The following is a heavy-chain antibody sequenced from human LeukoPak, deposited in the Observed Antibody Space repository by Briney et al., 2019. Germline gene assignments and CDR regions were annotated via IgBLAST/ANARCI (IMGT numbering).Heavy chain of an antibody. CDR2: IKQDGSEK. Sequence: PGGTLRLSCAASGFTFSNYWMIWVRQAPGKGLEWVGNIKQDGSEKRYADSVRGRFSISRDNAQTSLYLQMNSLRAEDTAVYYCAKVADSSGYYRNNSFDPWVERTHVAVSS. J-gene: IGHJ5*02. CDR1: GFTFSNYW. D-gene: IGHD3-22*01. V-gene: IGHV3-7*05. CDR3: AKVADSSGYYRNNSFDP.